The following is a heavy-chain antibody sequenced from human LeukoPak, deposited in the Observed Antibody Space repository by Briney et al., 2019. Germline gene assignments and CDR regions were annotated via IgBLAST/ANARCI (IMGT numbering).Heavy chain of an antibody. Sequence: PSETLSLTCAVYGGSFSGYYWSWIRQPPGKGLEWIGEINHSGNTNYNPPLKSRVTISVDKSKNQFSLKLSSVTAADAAVYYCAGTDGYNQPRDYWGQGTLVTVSS. CDR2: INHSGNT. D-gene: IGHD5-24*01. CDR1: GGSFSGYY. V-gene: IGHV4-34*01. CDR3: AGTDGYNQPRDY. J-gene: IGHJ4*02.